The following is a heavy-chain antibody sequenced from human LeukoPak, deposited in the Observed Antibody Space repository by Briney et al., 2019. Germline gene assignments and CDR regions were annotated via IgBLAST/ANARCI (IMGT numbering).Heavy chain of an antibody. D-gene: IGHD6-19*01. CDR2: IKSKTDGGTT. CDR1: GFTFSNAW. Sequence: GGSLSLSCAASGFTFSNAWMSWVRQAPGKGLEWVGRIKSKTDGGTTDYAAPVKGRFTISRDDSKNTLYLQMNSLKTEDTAVYYCTSRGIAVAGRGDYWGQGTLVTVSS. J-gene: IGHJ4*02. CDR3: TSRGIAVAGRGDY. V-gene: IGHV3-15*01.